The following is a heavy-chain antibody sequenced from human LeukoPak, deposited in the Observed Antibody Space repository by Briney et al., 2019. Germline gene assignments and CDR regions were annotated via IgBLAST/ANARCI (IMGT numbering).Heavy chain of an antibody. CDR2: ISSSSSYI. V-gene: IGHV3-21*01. CDR1: GFTFSSYS. Sequence: GGSLRLSCAATGFTFSSYSMNWVRQAPGKGLDWVSSISSSSSYIYYADSVKGRFTISRDNAKNSLYLQMNSLRAEDTAVYYCARDEFQLVAFDIWGQGTMVTVSS. CDR3: ARDEFQLVAFDI. D-gene: IGHD5-18*01. J-gene: IGHJ3*02.